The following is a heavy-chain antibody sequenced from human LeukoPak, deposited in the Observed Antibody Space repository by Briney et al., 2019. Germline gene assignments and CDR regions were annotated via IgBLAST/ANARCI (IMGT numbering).Heavy chain of an antibody. CDR3: ARGSPSIVVVPAAWDY. Sequence: PGGSLRLSCAASGFTFSSYAIHWVRQAPGKGLEWVAVISYDGSNKYYADSVKGRFTISRDNSKNTLYLQMNSLRAEDTAVYYCARGSPSIVVVPAAWDYWGQGTLVTVSS. V-gene: IGHV3-30-3*01. D-gene: IGHD2-2*01. J-gene: IGHJ4*02. CDR1: GFTFSSYA. CDR2: ISYDGSNK.